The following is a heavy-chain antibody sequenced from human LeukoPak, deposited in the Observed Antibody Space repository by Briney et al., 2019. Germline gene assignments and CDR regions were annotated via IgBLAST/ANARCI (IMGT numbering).Heavy chain of an antibody. V-gene: IGHV4-39*07. CDR1: GGSISSSSYY. J-gene: IGHJ4*02. D-gene: IGHD3-3*01. CDR3: ARVEFSLFDY. Sequence: PSETLSLTCTVSGGSISSSSYYWGWIRQPPGKGLEWIGSIYYSGSTYYNPSLKSRVTISVDTSKNQFSLKLSSVTAADTAVYYCARVEFSLFDYWGQGTLVTVSS. CDR2: IYYSGST.